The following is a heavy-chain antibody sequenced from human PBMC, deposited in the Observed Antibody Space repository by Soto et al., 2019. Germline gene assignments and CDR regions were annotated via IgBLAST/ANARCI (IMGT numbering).Heavy chain of an antibody. CDR3: ARDTAMALPDA. D-gene: IGHD5-18*01. Sequence: QVQLVQSGAEVKKPGASVNVSCKASGYTFTSYGISSVRQAPGQGLEWMGWISAHNGNTKYAQKLQGRVTMTTDTSTSTAYMEVRSLRSDDTAVYYCARDTAMALPDAWGQGTLVTVSS. J-gene: IGHJ4*02. CDR1: GYTFTSYG. CDR2: ISAHNGNT. V-gene: IGHV1-18*01.